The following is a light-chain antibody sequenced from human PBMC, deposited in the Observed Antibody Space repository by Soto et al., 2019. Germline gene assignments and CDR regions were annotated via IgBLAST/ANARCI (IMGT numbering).Light chain of an antibody. Sequence: DIEMTQSPSSLSASVGDRVTITCRASQTISSYLNWYQQKPGKAPKLLIYAASSLQSGVPSGFSGSGSGTDFTLTISSLLPEDFATYYCQQSYSTPRTFGQGTKVEIK. V-gene: IGKV1-39*01. J-gene: IGKJ1*01. CDR2: AAS. CDR1: QTISSY. CDR3: QQSYSTPRT.